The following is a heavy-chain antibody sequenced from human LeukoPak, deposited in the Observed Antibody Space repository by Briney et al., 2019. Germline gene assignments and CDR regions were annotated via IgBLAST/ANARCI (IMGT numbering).Heavy chain of an antibody. J-gene: IGHJ4*02. CDR1: GYTFTGYY. CDR2: INPNSGGT. D-gene: IGHD3-10*01. Sequence: ASVKVSCKASGYTFTGYYMHWVRQARGHGLEWMGRINPNSGGTNYAQKFQGRVTTTRDTSISTAYMELRRLRSDDTAVYYCARGLYYGSGSYTFDSWGQGTLVTVSS. V-gene: IGHV1-2*06. CDR3: ARGLYYGSGSYTFDS.